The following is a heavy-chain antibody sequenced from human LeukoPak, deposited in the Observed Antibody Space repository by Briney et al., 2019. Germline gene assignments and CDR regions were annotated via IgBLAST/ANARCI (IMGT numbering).Heavy chain of an antibody. V-gene: IGHV1-69*13. CDR3: ARGGIAAAPFDY. CDR2: IIPIFGTA. D-gene: IGHD6-13*01. J-gene: IGHJ4*02. Sequence: SVKVSCKASGGTFSSYAISWVRQAPGQGLEWMGGIIPIFGTANYAQKFQGRVTITADESTSTAYMELSSLRSEDTAVYYCARGGIAAAPFDYWGQGTLVTVSS. CDR1: GGTFSSYA.